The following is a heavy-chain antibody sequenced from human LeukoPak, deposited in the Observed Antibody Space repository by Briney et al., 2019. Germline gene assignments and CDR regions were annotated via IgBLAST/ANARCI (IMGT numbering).Heavy chain of an antibody. Sequence: ASLKVSCKASGGTFSSYAISWVRQAPGQGLEWMGGIIPIFGTANYAQKFQGRVTITADKSTSTAYMELSSLRSEDTAVYYCARVSLYCSSTSCYLFGANYGMDVWGKGTMVTVSS. V-gene: IGHV1-69*06. J-gene: IGHJ6*04. CDR1: GGTFSSYA. D-gene: IGHD2-2*01. CDR2: IIPIFGTA. CDR3: ARVSLYCSSTSCYLFGANYGMDV.